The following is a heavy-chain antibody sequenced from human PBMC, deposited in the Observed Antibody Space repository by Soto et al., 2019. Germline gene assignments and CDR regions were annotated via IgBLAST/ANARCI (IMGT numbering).Heavy chain of an antibody. CDR1: GGSISSGDYY. D-gene: IGHD3-10*01. Sequence: SETLSLTCTVSGGSISSGDYYWSWIRQPPGKGLEWIGYIYYSGSTYYNPSLKSRVTISVDTSKNQFSLKLSSVTAADTAVYYCAREITMVRGGDWFDSWGQGTLVTVSS. CDR3: AREITMVRGGDWFDS. V-gene: IGHV4-30-4*01. J-gene: IGHJ5*01. CDR2: IYYSGST.